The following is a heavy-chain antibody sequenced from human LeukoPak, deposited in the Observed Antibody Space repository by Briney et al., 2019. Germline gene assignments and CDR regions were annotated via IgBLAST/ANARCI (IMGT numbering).Heavy chain of an antibody. CDR3: AILRGSGSYLNYYYGMDV. Sequence: GGSLRLSCAASGFTFSNCGMHWVRQAPGKGLEWVAVIWYDGSTKYYAGSVKGRFTISRDNSKNTLYLQMNSLRAEDTAVYYCAILRGSGSYLNYYYGMDVWGKGATVTVSS. J-gene: IGHJ6*04. D-gene: IGHD3-10*01. V-gene: IGHV3-33*01. CDR2: IWYDGSTK. CDR1: GFTFSNCG.